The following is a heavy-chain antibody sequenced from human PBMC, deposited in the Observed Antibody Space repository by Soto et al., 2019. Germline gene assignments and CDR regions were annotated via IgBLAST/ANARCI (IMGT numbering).Heavy chain of an antibody. J-gene: IGHJ4*02. V-gene: IGHV1-69*06. Sequence: QVQLVQSGAEVKKPGSSVKVSCKASGGTFSSYAISWVRQAPGQGLEWMGGIIPIFGTANYAQKFQGRVTITADISTSTADRGLGSLRSGDRAVYYCAREGGVGATTGWDWGQGTLVTVSS. D-gene: IGHD1-26*01. CDR1: GGTFSSYA. CDR3: AREGGVGATTGWD. CDR2: IIPIFGTA.